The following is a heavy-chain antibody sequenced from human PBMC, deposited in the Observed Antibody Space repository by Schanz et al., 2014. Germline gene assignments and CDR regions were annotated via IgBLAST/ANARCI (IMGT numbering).Heavy chain of an antibody. D-gene: IGHD2-2*01. V-gene: IGHV3-72*01. Sequence: EVQLVESGGGLVQPGGSLRLSCAASGFTFSDHYMDWVRQAPGKGLEWVGRVRNKNNRYTTEYAATVKGRFTISRDDSKNSLYMQMSSLKAEDTAMYYCARSAYCSRIGCPFDAWGQGTLVTVSS. J-gene: IGHJ4*02. CDR2: VRNKNNRYTT. CDR3: ARSAYCSRIGCPFDA. CDR1: GFTFSDHY.